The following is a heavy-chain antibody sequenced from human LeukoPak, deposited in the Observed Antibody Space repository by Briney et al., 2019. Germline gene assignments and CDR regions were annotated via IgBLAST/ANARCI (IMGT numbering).Heavy chain of an antibody. J-gene: IGHJ6*03. CDR2: INPTSNNR. CDR1: GYTFTNYD. Sequence: GASVKVSCKASGYTFTNYDINWVRQAPGQGLEWVGWINPTSNNRGYAQSFQGRVTMTRDSSISTAYIELSDLRSEDTAVYYCVRARAGTVSFYYYYFDVWGKGTTATVSS. D-gene: IGHD1-14*01. CDR3: VRARAGTVSFYYYYFDV. V-gene: IGHV1-8*01.